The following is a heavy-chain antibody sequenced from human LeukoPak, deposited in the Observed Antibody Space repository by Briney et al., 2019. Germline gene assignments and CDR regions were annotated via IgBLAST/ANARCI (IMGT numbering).Heavy chain of an antibody. J-gene: IGHJ2*01. CDR1: GFTFSSYS. V-gene: IGHV3-21*04. CDR3: AKDRTVGASYWYFDL. D-gene: IGHD1-26*01. CDR2: ISSSSSYI. Sequence: GGSLRLSCAASGFTFSSYSMNWVRQAPGKGLEWVSSISSSSSYIYYADSVKGRFAISRDNAKNTLFLHMNTLRAEDTAIYYCAKDRTVGASYWYFDLWGRGTLVTVSS.